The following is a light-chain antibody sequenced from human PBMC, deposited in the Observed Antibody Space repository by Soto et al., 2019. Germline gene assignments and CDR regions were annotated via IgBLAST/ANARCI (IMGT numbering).Light chain of an antibody. CDR1: QSLVYNDGNTY. CDR3: MQGTHWHPL. CDR2: KVS. J-gene: IGKJ4*01. Sequence: DVVMTQSPLSLPVTLGQPASVSCRSSQSLVYNDGNTYLNWFQQRPGQSPRRLIYKVSNRDSGVPDRFSGSGSGTDFTLKISRVEAEDVGVYYCMQGTHWHPLFGGGTKVEIK. V-gene: IGKV2-30*01.